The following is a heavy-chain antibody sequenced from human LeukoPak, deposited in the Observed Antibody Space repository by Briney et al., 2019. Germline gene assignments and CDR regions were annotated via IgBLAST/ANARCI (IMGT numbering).Heavy chain of an antibody. J-gene: IGHJ4*02. Sequence: GGSLRLSCAASGFSFSDYYLGWVRQAPGKGLEWVGLIRNKPNSYTTEYAASVKGRFTISRDDSKNELYLQMNSLKIEDTAMYYCARRMGGGRALDYWGQGTLVTVSS. CDR3: ARRMGGGRALDY. V-gene: IGHV3-72*01. D-gene: IGHD3-16*01. CDR1: GFSFSDYY. CDR2: IRNKPNSYTT.